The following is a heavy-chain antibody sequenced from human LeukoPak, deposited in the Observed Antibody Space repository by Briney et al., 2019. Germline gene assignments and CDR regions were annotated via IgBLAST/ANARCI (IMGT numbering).Heavy chain of an antibody. J-gene: IGHJ2*01. CDR2: INHSGST. V-gene: IGHV4-34*01. CDR1: GRSFSGYY. Sequence: PSETLSLTCAVYGRSFSGYYWSWIRQPPGKGLEWIGEINHSGSTNYNPSLKSRVTISVDTSKNQFSLKLSSVTAADTAVYYGARGPGAVVPAAIRRGYFDLWGRGTLVTVSS. CDR3: ARGPGAVVPAAIRRGYFDL. D-gene: IGHD2-2*01.